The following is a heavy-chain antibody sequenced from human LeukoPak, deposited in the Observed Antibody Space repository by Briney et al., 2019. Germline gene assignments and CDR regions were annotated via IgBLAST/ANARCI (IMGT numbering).Heavy chain of an antibody. CDR3: ARGALGRFGELLTNWFDP. D-gene: IGHD3-10*01. CDR1: GFTFSSYW. CDR2: INSDGSST. V-gene: IGHV3-74*01. Sequence: PGGSLRLSCAAPGFTFSSYWMHWVRQAPGKGLVWVSRINSDGSSTSYADSVKGRFTTSRDNAKNTLYLQMNSLRAEDTAVYYCARGALGRFGELLTNWFDPWGQGTLVTVSS. J-gene: IGHJ5*02.